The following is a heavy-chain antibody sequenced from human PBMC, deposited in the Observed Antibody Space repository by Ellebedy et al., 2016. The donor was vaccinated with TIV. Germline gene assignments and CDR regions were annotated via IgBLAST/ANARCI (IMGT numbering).Heavy chain of an antibody. CDR2: IWYDGSNK. J-gene: IGHJ3*02. CDR3: ARDFAVAGIVDAFDI. CDR1: GFTFSSYG. D-gene: IGHD6-19*01. Sequence: PGGSLRLSCAASGFTFSSYGMHWVRQAPGKGLEWVAVIWYDGSNKYYADSVKGRFTISRDNSKNTLYLQMNSLRAEDTAVYYCARDFAVAGIVDAFDIWGQGTMVTVSS. V-gene: IGHV3-33*01.